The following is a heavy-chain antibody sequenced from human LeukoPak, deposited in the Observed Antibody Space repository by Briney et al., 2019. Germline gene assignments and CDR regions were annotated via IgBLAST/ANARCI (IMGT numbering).Heavy chain of an antibody. Sequence: SVKVSCKASGGTFSSYAISWVRQAPGQGLEWMGGIIPIFGTANYAQKFQGRDTITADESTSTAYMELSSLRSEDTAVYYCARPGRGRYSGYDWFPYYFDYWGQGTLVTVSS. V-gene: IGHV1-69*13. J-gene: IGHJ4*02. D-gene: IGHD5-12*01. CDR1: GGTFSSYA. CDR2: IIPIFGTA. CDR3: ARPGRGRYSGYDWFPYYFDY.